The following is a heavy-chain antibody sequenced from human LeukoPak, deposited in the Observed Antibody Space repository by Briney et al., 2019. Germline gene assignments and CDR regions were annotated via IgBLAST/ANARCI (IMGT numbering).Heavy chain of an antibody. CDR2: IRSKTYGGTT. V-gene: IGHV3-49*04. CDR1: GFTFGDHA. Sequence: PGRSLRLSCTVSGFTFGDHAMSWVRQAPGKGLEWVGFIRSKTYGGTTEYAASVKGRFIISRDDSASIAYPQMNSLKTEDTAVYYCAHTPGSIWYANNWFDPWGQGTLVTVSS. D-gene: IGHD6-13*01. J-gene: IGHJ5*02. CDR3: AHTPGSIWYANNWFDP.